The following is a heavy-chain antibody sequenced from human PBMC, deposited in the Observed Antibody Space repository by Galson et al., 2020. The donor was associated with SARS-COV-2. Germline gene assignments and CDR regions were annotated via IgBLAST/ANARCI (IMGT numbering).Heavy chain of an antibody. CDR2: IYSEGSST. CDR3: ARGDMGNDYFDY. D-gene: IGHD7-27*01. V-gene: IGHV3-74*01. Sequence: GGSLRLSCAASGFTFSSYWMHWDRQAPGKGLVWVSRIYSEGSSTSYADSVKGRFTISGDNAKNTLYLQMNSLRAEDTAVYYCARGDMGNDYFDYWGQGTLVTVSS. J-gene: IGHJ4*02. CDR1: GFTFSSYW.